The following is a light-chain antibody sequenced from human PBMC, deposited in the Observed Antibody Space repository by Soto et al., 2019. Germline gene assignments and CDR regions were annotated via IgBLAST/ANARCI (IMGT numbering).Light chain of an antibody. CDR3: AAWDDSLSGVV. CDR1: TSNLESNY. Sequence: QSVLTQPPSASGTPGQRVTISCSGSTSNLESNYVYWYQQLPGTAPKLLIYRNSHRPSGVPDRFSGSKSGTSGSLVISGLRSEDEADYYCAAWDDSLSGVVFGGGTKVTVL. CDR2: RNS. V-gene: IGLV1-47*01. J-gene: IGLJ2*01.